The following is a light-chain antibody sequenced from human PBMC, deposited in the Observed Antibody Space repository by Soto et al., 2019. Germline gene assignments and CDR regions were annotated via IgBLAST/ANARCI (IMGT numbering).Light chain of an antibody. J-gene: IGKJ3*01. CDR2: GVS. Sequence: ETALTQSPSTLSLSPGVRATLSCRASQSLNSNFLAWYQQKPGQAPRLLIYGVSNRATGIPDRFSGSGSGRDFTLTISRLEPEDSAVYYCQQYGSSPPFTFGPGTKVDIK. CDR3: QQYGSSPPFT. CDR1: QSLNSNF. V-gene: IGKV3-20*01.